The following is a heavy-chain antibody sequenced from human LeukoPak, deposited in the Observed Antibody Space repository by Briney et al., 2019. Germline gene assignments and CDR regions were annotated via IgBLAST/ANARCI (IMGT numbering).Heavy chain of an antibody. D-gene: IGHD1-14*01. V-gene: IGHV3-66*01. J-gene: IGHJ4*02. CDR1: GFTFSSYA. CDR3: ARGTQAGATFDY. CDR2: IYSGGST. Sequence: GGSLRLSCAASGFTFSSYAMSWVRQAPGRGLEWVSVIYSGGSTYYADSVKGRFTISRDNSKNTLYLQMNSLRAEDTAVYYCARGTQAGATFDYWGQGTLVTVSS.